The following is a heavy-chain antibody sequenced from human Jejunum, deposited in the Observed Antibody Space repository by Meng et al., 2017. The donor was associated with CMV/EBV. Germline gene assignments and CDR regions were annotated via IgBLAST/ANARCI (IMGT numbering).Heavy chain of an antibody. J-gene: IGHJ5*02. CDR1: GFIFSSNS. V-gene: IGHV3-7*01. CDR3: VRDKPHNWFDP. CDR2: IKDDGSEK. Sequence: CAASGFIFSSNSMTWVRQAPGKGLEWVANIKDDGSEKYYVDSVKGRFTISRDNAKNTLYLQMNSLRAEDTGVYYCVRDKPHNWFDPWGQGTLVTVSS.